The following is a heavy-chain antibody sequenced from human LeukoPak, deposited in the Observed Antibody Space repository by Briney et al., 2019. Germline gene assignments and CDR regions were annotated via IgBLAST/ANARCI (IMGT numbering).Heavy chain of an antibody. CDR1: GGSISSYY. J-gene: IGHJ4*02. Sequence: SETLSLTRTVSGGSISSYYRSWIRHPAAKGLEWIGRIYTSGSTNYNPSLKSRVTMSVDTSKNQFSLKLSSVTAADTGVYYCARRSEFDNTHYHYFDYWGQGALVTVSS. CDR3: ARRSEFDNTHYHYFDY. D-gene: IGHD2-15*01. V-gene: IGHV4-4*07. CDR2: IYTSGST.